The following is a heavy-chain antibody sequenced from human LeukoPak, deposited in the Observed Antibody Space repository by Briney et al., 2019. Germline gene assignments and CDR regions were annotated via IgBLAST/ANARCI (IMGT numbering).Heavy chain of an antibody. J-gene: IGHJ4*02. CDR1: GGSISSSNW. CDR3: ARAPNWKHFDY. Sequence: PSETLSLTCAVSGGSISSSNWWSCVRQPPGKGLEWIGEIYHSGTANYNPSLKSRVTISVDKSKNQFSLKLSSVTAADTAVYYCARAPNWKHFDYWGQGTLVTVSS. V-gene: IGHV4-4*02. D-gene: IGHD1-1*01. CDR2: IYHSGTA.